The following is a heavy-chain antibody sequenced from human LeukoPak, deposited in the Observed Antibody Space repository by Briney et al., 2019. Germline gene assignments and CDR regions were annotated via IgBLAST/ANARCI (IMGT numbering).Heavy chain of an antibody. CDR2: IDWDDDK. V-gene: IGHV2-70*11. Sequence: SGPTLVKPTQTLTLTCTFSGFSLSTSGMCVSWIRQPPGKALEWLARIDWDDDKYYSTFLKTRLTISKDTSKNQVVLTMTNTDPVDTATYYCARIRRSSWSFTPFDYWGQGTLVTVSS. CDR1: GFSLSTSGMC. CDR3: ARIRRSSWSFTPFDY. D-gene: IGHD6-13*01. J-gene: IGHJ4*02.